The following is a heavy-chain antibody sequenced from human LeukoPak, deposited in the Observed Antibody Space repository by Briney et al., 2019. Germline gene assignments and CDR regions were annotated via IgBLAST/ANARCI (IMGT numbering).Heavy chain of an antibody. V-gene: IGHV3-23*01. J-gene: IGHJ4*02. CDR3: TKSGQQLVPRYFEY. CDR1: GFIVSSYA. Sequence: PGGSLRLSCAVSGFIVSSYALSWVRHTPGKGLEWVSAISGGGRRSDYADSVKGRFTISRDNSKNTLYLQMNSLRAEDTAIYYCTKSGQQLVPRYFEYWGQGTLVTVSS. D-gene: IGHD6-13*01. CDR2: ISGGGRRS.